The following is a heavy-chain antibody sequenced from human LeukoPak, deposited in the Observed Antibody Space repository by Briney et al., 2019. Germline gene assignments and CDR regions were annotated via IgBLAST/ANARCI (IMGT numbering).Heavy chain of an antibody. D-gene: IGHD2-2*03. Sequence: SETLSLTCNGSGGSINNCYWRWSRQPPRNGLKWIGFIYYSGSTHYNPSLRSRVTMSVDTSKNQFSLKVTSVTAADTAVYFCARHLDIAPHYFACWGQGTLVTVSS. CDR3: ARHLDIAPHYFAC. V-gene: IGHV4-59*01. CDR1: GGSINNCY. CDR2: IYYSGST. J-gene: IGHJ4*02.